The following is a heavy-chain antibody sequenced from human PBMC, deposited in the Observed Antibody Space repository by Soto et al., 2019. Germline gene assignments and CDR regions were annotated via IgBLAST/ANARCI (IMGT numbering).Heavy chain of an antibody. J-gene: IGHJ4*01. D-gene: IGHD2-2*01. Sequence: QVQLQESGPGLVNPSGTLSLTCAVSGGSLSSSNWWSWVRQPPGKALEWLGEIFYSGSTKFNPSLNRRATISADQSMHLLSLRLSSVTAAHTAVYYFVHHGGAPFYHDFWGQGILVTVSS. CDR3: VHHGGAPFYHDF. CDR1: GGSLSSSNW. CDR2: IFYSGST. V-gene: IGHV4-4*02.